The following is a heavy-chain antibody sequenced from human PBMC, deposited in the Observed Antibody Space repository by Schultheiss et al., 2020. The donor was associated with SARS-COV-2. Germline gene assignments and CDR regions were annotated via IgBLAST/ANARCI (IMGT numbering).Heavy chain of an antibody. J-gene: IGHJ4*02. Sequence: SETLSLTCTVSGGSISSYYWSWIRQPPGKGLEWIGEINHSGSTNYNPSLKSRVTISVDTSKNQFSLKLSSVTAADTAVYYCATGSYGVFDYWGQGTLVTVSS. CDR2: INHSGST. V-gene: IGHV4-34*01. CDR1: GGSISSYY. CDR3: ATGSYGVFDY. D-gene: IGHD3-10*01.